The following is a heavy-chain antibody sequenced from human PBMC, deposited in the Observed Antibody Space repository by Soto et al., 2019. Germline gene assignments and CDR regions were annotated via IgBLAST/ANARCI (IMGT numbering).Heavy chain of an antibody. CDR1: GFTFTNYL. V-gene: IGHV3-23*05. Sequence: EVQLLESGGDLVQPGGSLRLSCAASGFTFTNYLLTWVRQAPGKGLEWVSSIDKSGGDTYYADSVKGRFTISRDNSKNTLYLQMSRLRAADTALYYCATDTYSRSWYFWGQGTLVTVSS. CDR2: IDKSGGDT. J-gene: IGHJ4*02. CDR3: ATDTYSRSWYF. D-gene: IGHD1-26*01.